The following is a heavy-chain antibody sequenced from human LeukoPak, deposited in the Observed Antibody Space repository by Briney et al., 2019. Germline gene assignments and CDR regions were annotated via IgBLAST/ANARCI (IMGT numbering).Heavy chain of an antibody. Sequence: GASVKDTLMASGYTFTGYYMHWVRQAPGQGLEWMGWINPDSGGTNNAQKFQGRVTMTRETSISTAYMELSRLRSDDTAVYYCARTFYDTLDSYDFDFWVQGTMVSVSS. CDR2: INPDSGGT. D-gene: IGHD2/OR15-2a*01. CDR3: ARTFYDTLDSYDFDF. CDR1: GYTFTGYY. J-gene: IGHJ3*01. V-gene: IGHV1-2*02.